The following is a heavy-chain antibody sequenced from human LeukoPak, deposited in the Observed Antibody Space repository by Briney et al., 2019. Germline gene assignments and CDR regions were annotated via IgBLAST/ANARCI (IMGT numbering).Heavy chain of an antibody. CDR2: ISPNSGGT. J-gene: IGHJ4*02. V-gene: IGHV1-2*02. Sequence: ASVKVSCKASGYTFIDYYMHWVRQAPGQGLEWIGWISPNSGGTKSVQKFQGRVTMTRDTSITTVYMELSGLSFDDTAVYYCARVWFDSSGYPLDYWGQGTLVTVSS. CDR1: GYTFIDYY. CDR3: ARVWFDSSGYPLDY. D-gene: IGHD3-22*01.